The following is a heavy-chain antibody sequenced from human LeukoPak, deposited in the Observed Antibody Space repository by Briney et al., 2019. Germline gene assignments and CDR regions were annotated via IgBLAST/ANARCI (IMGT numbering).Heavy chain of an antibody. D-gene: IGHD3-9*01. CDR3: ARGQSRYFDWYLGFFDY. CDR2: ISSTSTYI. V-gene: IGHV3-21*01. Sequence: GGALRLSCAASGFTFSSYMNWVRQAPEKGLEWVSSISSTSTYIYYADSVKGRFTISRDNAKNSLYLQMNSLRADDTAVYYCARGQSRYFDWYLGFFDYWGQGTLVTVSS. CDR1: GFTFSSY. J-gene: IGHJ4*02.